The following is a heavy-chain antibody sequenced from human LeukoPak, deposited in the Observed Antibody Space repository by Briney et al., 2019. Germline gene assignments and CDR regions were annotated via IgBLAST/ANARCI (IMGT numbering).Heavy chain of an antibody. CDR1: GFTFNDYD. CDR2: ISWDDETT. J-gene: IGHJ2*01. Sequence: PGGSLRLSCAASGFTFNDYDMHWVRHGPGKGLEWVSLISWDDETTYYADSVKGRFTISRDNNKNSLYLQMNSLRSEDTALYYCAKALGGNWNFDLWGRGTLVTVSS. V-gene: IGHV3-43*02. CDR3: AKALGGNWNFDL. D-gene: IGHD3-16*01.